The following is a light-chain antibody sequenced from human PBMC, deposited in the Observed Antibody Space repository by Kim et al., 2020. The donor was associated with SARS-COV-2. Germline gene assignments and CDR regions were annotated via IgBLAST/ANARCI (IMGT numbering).Light chain of an antibody. CDR2: LDS. J-gene: IGKJ2*02. CDR1: QGLLHSNGYNY. CDR3: MQALQTPRT. Sequence: DIVMTQSPLSLPVTPGEPASISCRSSQGLLHSNGYNYLDWYLQKPGQSPQLLIYLDSNRASGVPDRFSGSGSGTNFTLKISRVEAEDVGVYYCMQALQTPRTFGQGTKLEI. V-gene: IGKV2-28*01.